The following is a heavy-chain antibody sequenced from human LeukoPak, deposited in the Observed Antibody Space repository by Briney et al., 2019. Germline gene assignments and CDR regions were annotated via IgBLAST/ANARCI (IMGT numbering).Heavy chain of an antibody. D-gene: IGHD4-17*01. Sequence: GGSLRLSCATSGFSFSDYYMSWIRQAPGKGLECVSFISASGTSISYADSVKGRFTISRDNAKNSLYLQMNSLRAEDTAVYYWARETTWGQGTLVTVSS. CDR2: ISASGTSI. CDR3: ARETT. J-gene: IGHJ4*02. CDR1: GFSFSDYY. V-gene: IGHV3-11*04.